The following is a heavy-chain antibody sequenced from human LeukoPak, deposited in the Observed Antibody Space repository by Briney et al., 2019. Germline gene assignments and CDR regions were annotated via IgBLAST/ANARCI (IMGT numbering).Heavy chain of an antibody. V-gene: IGHV3-48*03. CDR3: ARRFDV. Sequence: GGSLRLSCAASGFPFSSFEMNWVRQAPGKGLEWVSHISSGGSVIQYADFVKGRFTISRDNAKNSLSLQMNSLRAEDTAIYYCARRFDVWGKGTTVTVSS. CDR2: ISSGGSVI. CDR1: GFPFSSFE. J-gene: IGHJ6*04.